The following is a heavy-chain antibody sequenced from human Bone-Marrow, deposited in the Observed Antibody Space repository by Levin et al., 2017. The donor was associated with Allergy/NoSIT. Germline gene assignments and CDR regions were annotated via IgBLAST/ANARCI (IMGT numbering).Heavy chain of an antibody. V-gene: IGHV3-73*01. Sequence: GESLKISCAASGFSFSGSAIHWVRQASGKGLEWVGRIRSGSNNYATSYGTSVEGRFTISRDDSKNTAFLQMSSLKTEDTAVYYCVRQGDTTGSDWGQGTLVTISS. CDR2: IRSGSNNYAT. D-gene: IGHD4-17*01. CDR3: VRQGDTTGSD. CDR1: GFSFSGSA. J-gene: IGHJ4*02.